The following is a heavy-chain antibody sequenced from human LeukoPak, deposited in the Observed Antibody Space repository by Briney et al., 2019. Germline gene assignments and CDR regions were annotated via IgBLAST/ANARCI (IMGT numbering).Heavy chain of an antibody. D-gene: IGHD6-19*01. V-gene: IGHV3-23*01. Sequence: GGSLRLSCAASGFTFNNYGMHWVREATGKGLEWVSAISGDGGATYYADSVKGRFTISRDNSKNTVYLQMTTLRAEDAAIYYCAKGDSAWYAIDYWGQGALVTVSS. CDR2: ISGDGGAT. J-gene: IGHJ4*02. CDR1: GFTFNNYG. CDR3: AKGDSAWYAIDY.